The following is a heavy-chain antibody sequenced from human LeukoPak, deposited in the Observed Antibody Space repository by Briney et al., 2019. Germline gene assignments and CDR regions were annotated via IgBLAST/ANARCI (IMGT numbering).Heavy chain of an antibody. CDR2: IRSKAYGGTT. Sequence: GGSLRLSCTVCGFPFGDYAMSWVRPAPGKGLEWVGFIRSKAYGGTTEYAASVKGRFTISRDDSKSIAYLQIDSLKTEDTAVYYCTRDPRGSYGPDAFDIWGQGTMVTVSS. CDR1: GFPFGDYA. D-gene: IGHD1-26*01. V-gene: IGHV3-49*04. CDR3: TRDPRGSYGPDAFDI. J-gene: IGHJ3*02.